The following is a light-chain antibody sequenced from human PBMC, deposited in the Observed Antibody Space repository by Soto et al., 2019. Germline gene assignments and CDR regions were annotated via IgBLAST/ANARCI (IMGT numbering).Light chain of an antibody. CDR1: QSFSSTF. CDR3: HQYASSVT. CDR2: GAS. V-gene: IGKV3-20*01. Sequence: EILLTQSPDSLSLSPGDRATLSCRASQSFSSTFFAWYQQKPGQAPRLLIYGASSRATGIPDRFSGSGSGTVFTLPISRLEPEDFAVYYCHQYASSVTFGQGTKVEIK. J-gene: IGKJ1*01.